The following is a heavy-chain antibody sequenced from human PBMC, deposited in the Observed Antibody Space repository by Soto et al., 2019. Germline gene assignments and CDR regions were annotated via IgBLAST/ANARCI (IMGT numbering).Heavy chain of an antibody. D-gene: IGHD3-10*01. V-gene: IGHV3-23*01. CDR1: GFTFNNYA. Sequence: EVQLLESRGGLVQPGGSLRLSCAASGFTFNNYAMTWVRQAPGKGLEWVSASSGGGDTTSYADSVKGRFTVSRDGSKNTLYLQMMSLRAEDTALYYCARGRGGSGSLTPRVDFWGQGTLVTVSS. CDR2: SSGGGDTT. J-gene: IGHJ4*02. CDR3: ARGRGGSGSLTPRVDF.